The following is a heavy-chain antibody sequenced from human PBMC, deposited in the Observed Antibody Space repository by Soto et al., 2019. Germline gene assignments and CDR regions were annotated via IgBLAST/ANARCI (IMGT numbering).Heavy chain of an antibody. CDR2: ISSSSSYI. CDR1: GFTFSSYS. J-gene: IGHJ4*02. D-gene: IGHD6-19*01. CDR3: ARTEKSIAVAGKRSFDY. V-gene: IGHV3-21*01. Sequence: EVQLVESGGGLVKPGGSLRLSCAASGFTFSSYSMNWVRQAPGKGLEWVSSISSSSSYIYYADSVKGRFTISRDNAKNSLYLQMNSLRAEDTAVYYCARTEKSIAVAGKRSFDYWGQGTLVTVSS.